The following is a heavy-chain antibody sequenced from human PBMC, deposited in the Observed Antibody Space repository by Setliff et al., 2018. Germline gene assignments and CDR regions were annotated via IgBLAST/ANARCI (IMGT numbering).Heavy chain of an antibody. CDR3: ERLVRYCTRVTCQRSSDGDS. D-gene: IGHD2-8*01. J-gene: IGHJ4*02. V-gene: IGHV1-18*01. CDR2: ISAHSGNT. Sequence: ASVKVSCKASGYTFNHYGITWVRLAPGQGLEWMGWISAHSGNTFYAPQFQGRLVMTTDTSTNTAYMELRNLTSDDTAMYFCERLVRYCTRVTCQRSSDGDSWGQGTPVTVS. CDR1: GYTFNHYG.